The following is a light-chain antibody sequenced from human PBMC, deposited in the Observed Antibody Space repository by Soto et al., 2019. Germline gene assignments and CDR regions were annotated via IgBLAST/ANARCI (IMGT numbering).Light chain of an antibody. J-gene: IGKJ1*01. CDR3: QQYGSSST. CDR2: GAS. V-gene: IGKV3-20*01. Sequence: EIVLTQSPGTLSLSPGERATLSCRASQSVSSSYLAWYQQKPGQAPRLLIYGASSRATGITDRFSGSGSGTDFTLTISRLEPEDFAVYYCQQYGSSSTFGQGTKVEIK. CDR1: QSVSSSY.